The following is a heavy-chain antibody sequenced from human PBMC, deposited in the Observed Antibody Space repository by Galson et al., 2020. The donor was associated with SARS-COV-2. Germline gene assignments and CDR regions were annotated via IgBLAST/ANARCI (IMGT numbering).Heavy chain of an antibody. CDR2: VNHGGST. J-gene: IGHJ6*03. CDR3: ARRVRQLWSSYYYYYYMDV. CDR1: GGSFSDYS. Sequence: SETLSLTCAVYGGSFSDYSWTWIRQPPGKGLEWIGEVNHGGSTNYNPSLKSRVTISVDTSKNQFSLRLNSVTAADTAVYYCARRVRQLWSSYYYYYYMDVWDKGTTVTVSS. D-gene: IGHD5-18*01. V-gene: IGHV4-34*01.